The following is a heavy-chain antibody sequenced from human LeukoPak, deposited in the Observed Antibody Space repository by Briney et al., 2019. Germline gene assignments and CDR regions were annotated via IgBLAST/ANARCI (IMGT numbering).Heavy chain of an antibody. Sequence: ASVKVSCKASGYTFTGYYMHWVRQAPGQGLEWMGWINPNSGGTNYAQKFQGRVTMTRDTSISTAYMELSSLRSEDTAVYYCARLYTHYDSSGYYYEDCWGQGTLVTVSS. CDR3: ARLYTHYDSSGYYYEDC. D-gene: IGHD3-22*01. V-gene: IGHV1-2*02. CDR1: GYTFTGYY. CDR2: INPNSGGT. J-gene: IGHJ4*02.